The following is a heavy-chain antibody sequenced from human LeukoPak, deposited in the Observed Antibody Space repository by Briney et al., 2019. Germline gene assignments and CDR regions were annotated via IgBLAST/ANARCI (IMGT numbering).Heavy chain of an antibody. CDR2: IKRSGGTT. CDR3: TTNDAFDI. V-gene: IGHV3-15*01. Sequence: GGSLRLSCAASGFTFSNACMSWVRQAPGKGLEWVGRIKRSGGTTELAAPVKGRFTISRDDSKKTLYLQMSSLKTEDTAVYYCTTNDAFDIWGQGTMVTVSS. CDR1: GFTFSNAC. J-gene: IGHJ3*02.